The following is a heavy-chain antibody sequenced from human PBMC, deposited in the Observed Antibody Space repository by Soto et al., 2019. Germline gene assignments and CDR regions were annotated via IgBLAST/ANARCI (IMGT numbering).Heavy chain of an antibody. J-gene: IGHJ5*02. D-gene: IGHD2-15*01. Sequence: SETLSLTCAVSGGPISSGGYSWSWIRQPPGKGLEWIGYIYHSGSTYYNPSLKSRVTISVDRSKNQFSLKLSSVTAADTAVYYCASTTCSGGSCYSEGWFDPWGQGTLVTVSS. CDR3: ASTTCSGGSCYSEGWFDP. V-gene: IGHV4-30-2*01. CDR1: GGPISSGGYS. CDR2: IYHSGST.